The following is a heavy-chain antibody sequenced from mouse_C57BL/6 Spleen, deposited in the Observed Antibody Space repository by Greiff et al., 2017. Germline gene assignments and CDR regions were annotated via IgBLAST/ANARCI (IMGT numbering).Heavy chain of an antibody. CDR3: ARWGPNYFDY. D-gene: IGHD6-5*01. Sequence: VQLKESGPELVKPGASVKISCKASGYSFTGYYMNWVKQSPEKSLEWIGEINPSTGGTTYNQKFKAKATLTVDKSSSTAYMQLKSLTSEDSAVYYCARWGPNYFDYWGQGTTLTVSS. CDR1: GYSFTGYY. V-gene: IGHV1-42*01. CDR2: INPSTGGT. J-gene: IGHJ2*01.